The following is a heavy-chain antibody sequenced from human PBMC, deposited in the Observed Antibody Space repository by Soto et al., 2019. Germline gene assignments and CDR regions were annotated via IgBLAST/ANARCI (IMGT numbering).Heavy chain of an antibody. V-gene: IGHV1-2*04. J-gene: IGHJ1*01. Sequence: ASVKVSCKASGYTFTGYYMRWVRQAPGQGLEWMGWINPNSGGTNYAQKFQGWVTMTRDTSISTAYMELSRLRSDDTAVYYCARGSFTIFGVVISPLGYWGQGTLVTVSS. CDR2: INPNSGGT. CDR1: GYTFTGYY. CDR3: ARGSFTIFGVVISPLGY. D-gene: IGHD3-3*01.